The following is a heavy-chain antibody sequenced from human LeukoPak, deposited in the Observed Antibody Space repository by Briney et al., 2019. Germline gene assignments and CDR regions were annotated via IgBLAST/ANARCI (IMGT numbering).Heavy chain of an antibody. CDR1: AYTFTSYE. J-gene: IGHJ4*02. V-gene: IGHV1-46*01. CDR3: ARSTTSGYNGDDY. Sequence: ASVKVSCEASAYTFTSYEMHWVRQTPGQGLEWMGVVNPSGGSTSYTQKFQGRVTMTRDASTSTVYMELSSLRSEDMAVYYCARSTTSGYNGDDYWGQGTLVTVSS. CDR2: VNPSGGST. D-gene: IGHD3-22*01.